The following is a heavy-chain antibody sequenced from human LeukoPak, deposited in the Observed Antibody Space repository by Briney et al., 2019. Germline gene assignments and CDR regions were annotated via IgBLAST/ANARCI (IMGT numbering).Heavy chain of an antibody. CDR1: GGSISSSSYY. V-gene: IGHV4-39*07. J-gene: IGHJ4*02. CDR3: ARTEDFGAVFNY. CDR2: IYYSGST. D-gene: IGHD3-3*01. Sequence: SETLSLTCTVSGGSISSSSYYWGWIRQPPGKGLEWIGSIYYSGSTFYNPSLKSRVTISVDTSKNQFSLKLSSVTAADTAVYYCARTEDFGAVFNYWGQGTLVTVSS.